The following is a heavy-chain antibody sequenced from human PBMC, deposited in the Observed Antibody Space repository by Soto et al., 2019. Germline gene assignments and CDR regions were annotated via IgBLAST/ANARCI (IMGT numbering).Heavy chain of an antibody. V-gene: IGHV1-69*12. CDR2: IIAIFGTA. CDR3: ARDIVFGGTYGMDV. J-gene: IGHJ6*02. D-gene: IGHD3-16*01. Sequence: QGQLVQCGAEVKKPGSSVKVSCKASGGTYNRYAISWVRQAPGQGLEWMGGIIAIFGTANYAQKFQGRVTITADESTSTAYMELISLTSEDTAVYYCARDIVFGGTYGMDVWGQGTTVTVSS. CDR1: GGTYNRYA.